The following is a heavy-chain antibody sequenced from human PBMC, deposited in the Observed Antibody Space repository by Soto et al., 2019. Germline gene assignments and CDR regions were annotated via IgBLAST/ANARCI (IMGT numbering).Heavy chain of an antibody. Sequence: PGGSLRLSCSASGFTFSSYAMHWVRQAPGKGLEYVSAISSNGGSTYYADSVKGRFTISRDNSKNTLYLQMSSLRAEDTAVYYFVKGPYDILTGPSYNWFDPWGQGTLVTVSS. CDR3: VKGPYDILTGPSYNWFDP. CDR2: ISSNGGST. V-gene: IGHV3-64D*08. CDR1: GFTFSSYA. D-gene: IGHD3-9*01. J-gene: IGHJ5*02.